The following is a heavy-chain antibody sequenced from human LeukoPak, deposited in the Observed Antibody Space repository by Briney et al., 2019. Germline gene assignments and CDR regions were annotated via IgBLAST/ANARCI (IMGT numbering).Heavy chain of an antibody. CDR1: GYTLTSYY. Sequence: ASVKVSCKASGYTLTSYYMRWVRQAPGQGLEWMGIINPSGGSTNYAQKFQGRVTMTRDMSTRTVYMELSSLRFEDTAVYYCANQERLRFNLNAFDIWGQGTMVTVSS. D-gene: IGHD5-12*01. CDR3: ANQERLRFNLNAFDI. V-gene: IGHV1-46*01. J-gene: IGHJ3*02. CDR2: INPSGGST.